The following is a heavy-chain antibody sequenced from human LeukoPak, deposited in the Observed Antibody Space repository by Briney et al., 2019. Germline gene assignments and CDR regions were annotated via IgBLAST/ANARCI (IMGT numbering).Heavy chain of an antibody. Sequence: SETLSLTCTVSGGSISSYYWSWIRQPPGKGLEWIGYIYYSGSTYYNPSLKSRVTISVDTSKNQFSLKLSSVTASDTAVYYCARRFAPSRNDAFDIWGQGTMVTVSS. D-gene: IGHD3-10*01. V-gene: IGHV4-59*08. CDR2: IYYSGST. CDR3: ARRFAPSRNDAFDI. CDR1: GGSISSYY. J-gene: IGHJ3*02.